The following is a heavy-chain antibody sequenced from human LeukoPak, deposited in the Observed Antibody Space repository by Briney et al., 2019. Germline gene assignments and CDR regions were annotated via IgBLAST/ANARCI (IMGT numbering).Heavy chain of an antibody. CDR1: GFTVSSNY. Sequence: GGSLRLSCAASGFTVSSNYMSWVRQAPGKGLEWVSVIYSGGSTYYADSVKGRFTISRDNSKNTLYLQMNSLRAEDTAVYYCARDTHYYGSGPFDYWGQGTLVTVSS. CDR2: IYSGGST. V-gene: IGHV3-53*01. J-gene: IGHJ4*02. CDR3: ARDTHYYGSGPFDY. D-gene: IGHD3-10*01.